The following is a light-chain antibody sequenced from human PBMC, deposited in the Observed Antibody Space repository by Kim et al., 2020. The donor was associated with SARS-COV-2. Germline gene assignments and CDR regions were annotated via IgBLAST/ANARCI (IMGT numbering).Light chain of an antibody. CDR2: IAS. Sequence: SPTEKAPLSCRASRGVTSSYLAWYQQKPGQAPRLLIYIASSRATGIPDRFSGSGSGTEFTLTISRLEPEDFAVYYCHQYGSPPSTFGQGTRLEIK. J-gene: IGKJ5*01. CDR3: HQYGSPPST. CDR1: RGVTSSY. V-gene: IGKV3-20*01.